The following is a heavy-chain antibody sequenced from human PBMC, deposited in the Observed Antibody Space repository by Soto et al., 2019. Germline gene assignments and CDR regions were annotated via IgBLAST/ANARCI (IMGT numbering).Heavy chain of an antibody. CDR1: GGSISSSSYY. J-gene: IGHJ4*02. CDR2: IYYSGST. V-gene: IGHV4-39*01. Sequence: PSETLSLTCTVSGGSISSSSYYWGWIRQPPGKGLEWIGSIYYSGSTYYNPSLKSRVTISVDTSKNQFSPKLSSVTAADTAVYYCAGYPEYYDFWSGPDYWGQGTLVTVSS. CDR3: AGYPEYYDFWSGPDY. D-gene: IGHD3-3*01.